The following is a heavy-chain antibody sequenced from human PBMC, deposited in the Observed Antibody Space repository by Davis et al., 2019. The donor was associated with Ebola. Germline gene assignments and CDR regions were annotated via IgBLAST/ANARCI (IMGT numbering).Heavy chain of an antibody. CDR1: GYTFNSYA. J-gene: IGHJ3*02. CDR3: ARTSIVGTTTTASDI. CDR2: ISAYNGNT. D-gene: IGHD1-26*01. Sequence: AASVKVSCKASGYTFNSYAITWVRLAPGQGLEWMGWISAYNGNTNYAQILQGRVTMTTDTSTGTAYMELRSLRSDDTAVYFCARTSIVGTTTTASDIWGQGTKVTVSS. V-gene: IGHV1-18*01.